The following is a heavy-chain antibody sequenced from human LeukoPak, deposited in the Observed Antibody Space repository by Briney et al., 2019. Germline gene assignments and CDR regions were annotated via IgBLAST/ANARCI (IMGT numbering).Heavy chain of an antibody. CDR2: IYQSGST. D-gene: IGHD6-6*01. Sequence: PSETLSVTCTVSGYSISSGYYWGWIRQPPGKGREWIGSIYQSGSTYYNPSLKSRVTISVDTSKNQFSLKLSSVTAADTAVYYCARVKGSIAAREDYWGQGTLVTVSS. J-gene: IGHJ4*02. V-gene: IGHV4-38-2*02. CDR3: ARVKGSIAAREDY. CDR1: GYSISSGYY.